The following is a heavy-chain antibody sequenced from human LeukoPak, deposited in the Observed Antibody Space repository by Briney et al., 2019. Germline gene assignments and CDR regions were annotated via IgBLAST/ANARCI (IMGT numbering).Heavy chain of an antibody. CDR3: ARAEARGGFFDY. D-gene: IGHD3-16*01. Sequence: SETLSLTCTVSGGSISSYYWSWIRQPPGKGLEWIGYIYYSGSTNYNPSLKSRVTISVDTSKNQFSLKLSSVTAADTAVYYCARAEARGGFFDYWGQGTLVTVSS. V-gene: IGHV4-59*01. J-gene: IGHJ4*02. CDR2: IYYSGST. CDR1: GGSISSYY.